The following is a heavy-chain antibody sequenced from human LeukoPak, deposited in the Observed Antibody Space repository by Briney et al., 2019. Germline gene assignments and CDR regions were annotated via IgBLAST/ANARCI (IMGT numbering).Heavy chain of an antibody. CDR1: GGSISSYY. CDR3: ARQGDSGRSYDY. J-gene: IGHJ4*02. Sequence: SETLSLTCTVSGGSISSYYWSWIRQPPGKGLEWIGHIYYSGSTNYNPSLKSQVTISLDTSKNQFSLNLSSVTAADTAVYYCARQGDSGRSYDYWGQGTLVTVSS. V-gene: IGHV4-59*08. D-gene: IGHD3-22*01. CDR2: IYYSGST.